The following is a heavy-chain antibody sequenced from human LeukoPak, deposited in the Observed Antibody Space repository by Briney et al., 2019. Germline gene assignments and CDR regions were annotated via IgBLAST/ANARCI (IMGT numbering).Heavy chain of an antibody. Sequence: SETMFLTCTVSVGIITSGYYYWSWIRQPPGKGLELIGYSYYSGSTYYNPSLKSRVTISVDTSKNQFSLKLSSVTAADTAVYYCASNVLRFLEWPPPTGYWGQGTLVTVSS. V-gene: IGHV4-30-4*01. CDR3: ASNVLRFLEWPPPTGY. CDR1: VGIITSGYYY. J-gene: IGHJ4*02. CDR2: SYYSGST. D-gene: IGHD3-3*01.